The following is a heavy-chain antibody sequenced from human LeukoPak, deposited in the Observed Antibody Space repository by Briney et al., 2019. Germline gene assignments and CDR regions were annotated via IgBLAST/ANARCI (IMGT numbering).Heavy chain of an antibody. V-gene: IGHV1-69*04. CDR3: ARVITGTTYNY. Sequence: ASVKVSCKASGGTFSSYAISWVRQAPGQGLEWMGRIIPILGIANYAQKFQGRVTITADKSTSTAYMELSSLRSEDTAVYYCARVITGTTYNYWGQGTLVTVSS. CDR1: GGTFSSYA. J-gene: IGHJ4*02. D-gene: IGHD1-7*01. CDR2: IIPILGIA.